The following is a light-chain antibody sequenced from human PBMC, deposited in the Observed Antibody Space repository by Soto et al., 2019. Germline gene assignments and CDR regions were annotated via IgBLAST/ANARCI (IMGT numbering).Light chain of an antibody. CDR2: KAS. Sequence: DIQMTQSSSTLSGHVVAIVKITCRASQTISSWLAWYQQKPGKAPKLLIYKASTLKSGVPSRFSGSGSRTEFTLTISSLQPDDFATYYCQNYASFSGKFGKGPTVDIK. J-gene: IGKJ1*01. CDR3: QNYASFSGK. V-gene: IGKV1-5*03. CDR1: QTISSW.